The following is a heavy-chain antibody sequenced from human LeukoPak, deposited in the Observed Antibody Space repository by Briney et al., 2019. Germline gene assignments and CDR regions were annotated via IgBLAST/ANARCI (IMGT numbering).Heavy chain of an antibody. Sequence: GGSLRLSCAASGFTFSSYWMTWVRQAPGKGLEWVANIKQDESEKYYVDSVKGRFTISRDNAKSSLYLQMNSLRTEDTAVFYCGRELVYSYGSGYNMDVWGKGATVTVSS. D-gene: IGHD5-18*01. CDR1: GFTFSSYW. CDR2: IKQDESEK. CDR3: GRELVYSYGSGYNMDV. V-gene: IGHV3-7*01. J-gene: IGHJ6*03.